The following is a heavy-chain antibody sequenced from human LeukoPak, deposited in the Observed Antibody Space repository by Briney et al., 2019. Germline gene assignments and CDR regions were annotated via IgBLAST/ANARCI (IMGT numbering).Heavy chain of an antibody. CDR1: GFTFSSYG. D-gene: IGHD3-3*01. J-gene: IGHJ3*02. CDR3: AKYDFWSGYLDAFDI. V-gene: IGHV3-30*18. Sequence: GGSLRLSCAASGFTFSSYGMHWVRQAPGKGLEWVAVISYDGSNKYYADSVKGRFTISRGNSKNTLYLQMNSLRAEDTAVYYCAKYDFWSGYLDAFDIWGQGTMVTVSS. CDR2: ISYDGSNK.